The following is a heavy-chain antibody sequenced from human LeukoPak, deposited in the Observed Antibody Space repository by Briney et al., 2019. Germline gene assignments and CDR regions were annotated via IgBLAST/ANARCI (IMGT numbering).Heavy chain of an antibody. Sequence: GGSLRLSCAASGFTISSYGMNWVRQAPEKGLEWVSSISGSGTYIFYADSLKGRFTISRDTAKNSLYLQMNSLRAEDTAVYYCARDHHSGSGRSFDYWGQGTLVTVSS. V-gene: IGHV3-21*01. J-gene: IGHJ4*02. D-gene: IGHD3-10*01. CDR3: ARDHHSGSGRSFDY. CDR1: GFTISSYG. CDR2: ISGSGTYI.